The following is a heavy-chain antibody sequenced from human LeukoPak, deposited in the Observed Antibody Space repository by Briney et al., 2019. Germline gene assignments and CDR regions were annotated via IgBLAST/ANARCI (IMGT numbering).Heavy chain of an antibody. D-gene: IGHD6-13*01. J-gene: IGHJ4*02. Sequence: GGSLRLSCAASGFTFSSYAMSWVRQAPGKGLEWVSAISGSGGSTYYADSVKGRFTISRDNSKNTLYLQMNSLRAEDTAVYYCAKFAPDSSSWYRGSLYFDDWGQGTLVTVSS. CDR3: AKFAPDSSSWYRGSLYFDD. CDR1: GFTFSSYA. V-gene: IGHV3-23*01. CDR2: ISGSGGST.